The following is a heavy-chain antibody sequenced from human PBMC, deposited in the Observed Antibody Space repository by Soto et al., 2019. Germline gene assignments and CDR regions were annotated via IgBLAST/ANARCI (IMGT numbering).Heavy chain of an antibody. CDR2: INHSGST. CDR1: GGSFSGYY. CDR3: ARGGSYQLPAGDWFDP. V-gene: IGHV4-34*01. Sequence: QVQLQQWGAGLLKPSETLSLTCAVYGGSFSGYYWSWIRQPPGKGLEWIGEINHSGSTNYNPSLKSRGTISVDTSKNQFSLKLSSVTAADTAVYYCARGGSYQLPAGDWFDPWGQGTLVTVSS. J-gene: IGHJ5*02. D-gene: IGHD2-2*01.